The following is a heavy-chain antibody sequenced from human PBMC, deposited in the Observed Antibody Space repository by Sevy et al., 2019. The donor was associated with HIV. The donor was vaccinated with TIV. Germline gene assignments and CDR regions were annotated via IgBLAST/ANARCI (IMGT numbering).Heavy chain of an antibody. V-gene: IGHV4-39*01. CDR1: GGSISSGSYY. CDR2: IYYSGST. D-gene: IGHD4-17*01. J-gene: IGHJ6*03. Sequence: SETLSLTCTVSGGSISSGSYYWGLIRQPPAKGLEWIGGIYYSGSTYYNPSLKSRVTISVDTSKNQFSLKLSSVTAADTAVYYDARRVGAYGGKRKGNYYYYYMDVWGKGTTVTVSS. CDR3: ARRVGAYGGKRKGNYYYYYMDV.